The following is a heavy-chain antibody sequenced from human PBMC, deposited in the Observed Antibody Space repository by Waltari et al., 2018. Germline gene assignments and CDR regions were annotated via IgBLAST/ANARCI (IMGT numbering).Heavy chain of an antibody. CDR3: ARGSLLPHFDY. CDR1: GFTVSSNY. V-gene: IGHV3-53*01. CDR2: IYSGGST. D-gene: IGHD2-15*01. J-gene: IGHJ4*02. Sequence: EVQLAESGGGLIQPGGSLRLSCAASGFTVSSNYLSWVRQAPGKGLEWVSVIYSGGSTYYADSVKGRFTISRDNSKNTLYLQMNSLRAEDTAVYYCARGSLLPHFDYWGQGTLVTVSS.